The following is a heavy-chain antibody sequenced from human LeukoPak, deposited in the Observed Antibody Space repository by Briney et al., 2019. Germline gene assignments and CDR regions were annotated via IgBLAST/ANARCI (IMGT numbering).Heavy chain of an antibody. CDR3: AKPPYSSGWFFDY. J-gene: IGHJ4*02. V-gene: IGHV3-23*01. CDR2: ISGSGGST. D-gene: IGHD6-19*01. CDR1: GLTFSSYA. Sequence: PGGSLRLSCAASGLTFSSYAMSWVRQAPGKGLEGVSGISGSGGSTYYADSVKGRFTISRDNSKNTLYLQMNSLRAEDTAVYYCAKPPYSSGWFFDYWGQGTLVTVSS.